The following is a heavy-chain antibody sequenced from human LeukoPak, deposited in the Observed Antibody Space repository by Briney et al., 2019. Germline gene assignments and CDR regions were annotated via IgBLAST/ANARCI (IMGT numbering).Heavy chain of an antibody. Sequence: ASVKVSCEASGYTFTGYYMHWVRQAPGQGLEWMGWINPNSGGTNYAQKFQGWVTMTRDTSISTAYMELSRLRSDDTAVYYCARGETYYDILTGLLDYWGQGTLVTVSS. J-gene: IGHJ4*02. V-gene: IGHV1-2*04. CDR1: GYTFTGYY. D-gene: IGHD3-9*01. CDR2: INPNSGGT. CDR3: ARGETYYDILTGLLDY.